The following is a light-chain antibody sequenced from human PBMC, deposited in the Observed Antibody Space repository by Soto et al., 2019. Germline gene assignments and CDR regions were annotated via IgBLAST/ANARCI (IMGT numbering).Light chain of an antibody. V-gene: IGKV3-20*01. CDR3: QYYDSTLWT. Sequence: EIVLTQSPATLSLSPGERATLSCRASQSVSSIYLAWYQQKPGQAPRLLIYGASSRATGMPDRFSGSGSGTDFTLTISRLEPEDFAVYYCQYYDSTLWTFGQGTQVEIK. CDR1: QSVSSIY. CDR2: GAS. J-gene: IGKJ1*01.